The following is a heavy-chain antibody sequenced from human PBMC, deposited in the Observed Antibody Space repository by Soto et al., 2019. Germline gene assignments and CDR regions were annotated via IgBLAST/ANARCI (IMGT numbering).Heavy chain of an antibody. D-gene: IGHD6-19*01. V-gene: IGHV4-31*03. J-gene: IGHJ6*03. CDR1: GGSISSGGYY. Sequence: PSETLSLTCTVSGGSISSGGYYWSWIRQHPGKGLEWIGYIYYSGRTYYNPSLKSRVTISVDTSKNQLSLKLSSVTAADTAVYYCARDRSGWDQYYYYYYMDVWGKGTTVTVSS. CDR2: IYYSGRT. CDR3: ARDRSGWDQYYYYYYMDV.